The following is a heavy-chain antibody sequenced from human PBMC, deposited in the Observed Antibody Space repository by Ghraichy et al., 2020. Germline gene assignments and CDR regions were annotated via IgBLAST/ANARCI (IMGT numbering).Heavy chain of an antibody. J-gene: IGHJ6*01. Sequence: GGSLRLSCVASGFSVSSNYMTWVRQAPGKGLECVSLIYRSGSTDYAESVKGRFTISRDNSKNRLDLQMNSLRAEDTAVYYCARGHHRPSGLYFSGMDVWGPGTMVTVSP. D-gene: IGHD3-10*01. CDR1: GFSVSSNY. CDR2: IYRSGST. CDR3: ARGHHRPSGLYFSGMDV. V-gene: IGHV3-53*01.